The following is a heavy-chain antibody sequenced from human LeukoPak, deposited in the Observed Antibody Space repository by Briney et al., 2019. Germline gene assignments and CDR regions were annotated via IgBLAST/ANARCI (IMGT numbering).Heavy chain of an antibody. CDR3: ARNGGYDFWSGYTFDY. CDR2: INPNSGGT. J-gene: IGHJ4*02. Sequence: ASVEVSCKASGYTFTGYYMHWVRQAPGQGLEWMGWINPNSGGTNYAQKFQGRVTMTRDTSISTAYMELSRLRSDDTAVYYCARNGGYDFWSGYTFDYWGQGTLVTVSS. V-gene: IGHV1-2*02. CDR1: GYTFTGYY. D-gene: IGHD3-3*01.